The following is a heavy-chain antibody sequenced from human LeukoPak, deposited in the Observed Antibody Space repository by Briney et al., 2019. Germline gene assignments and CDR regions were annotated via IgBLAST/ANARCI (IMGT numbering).Heavy chain of an antibody. D-gene: IGHD6-13*01. V-gene: IGHV4-59*08. Sequence: SETLSLTCTVSVGSISSYYWSWIRQPPGKGLEWIGYIYYSGSTDYNPSLKSRVPISVDTSKNQFSLKLSSVTAADTAVYYCARHSLGYSSSWSQLYNWFDPWGQGTLVTVSS. CDR3: ARHSLGYSSSWSQLYNWFDP. CDR1: VGSISSYY. CDR2: IYYSGST. J-gene: IGHJ5*02.